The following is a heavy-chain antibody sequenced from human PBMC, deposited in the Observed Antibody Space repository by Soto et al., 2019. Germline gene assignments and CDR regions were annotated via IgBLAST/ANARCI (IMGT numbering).Heavy chain of an antibody. Sequence: EVELLESGGDLVQPGGSLRLSCAASGFTFGSYAMSWVRQAPGKGLEWVSSISGSGGSIYYADSVKGRFTISRDNSKNTLSLQMNSLRADDTAVYYCAKEEGRYSSGWYYGYFDYWGQGTLVTVSS. CDR3: AKEEGRYSSGWYYGYFDY. CDR1: GFTFGSYA. V-gene: IGHV3-23*01. J-gene: IGHJ4*02. CDR2: ISGSGGSI. D-gene: IGHD6-19*01.